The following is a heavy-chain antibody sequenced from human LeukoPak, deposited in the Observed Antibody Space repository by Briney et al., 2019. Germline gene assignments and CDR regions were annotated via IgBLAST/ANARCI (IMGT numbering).Heavy chain of an antibody. CDR1: GGSISSSSYY. V-gene: IGHV4-39*01. D-gene: IGHD3-22*01. Sequence: SETLSLTCTVSGGSISSSSYYWGWIRQPPGKGLEWIGSIYYSGSTYYSPSLKSRVTISVDTSKNQFSLKLSSVTAADTAVYYCARLGQWLIDYWGQGTLVTVSS. J-gene: IGHJ4*02. CDR3: ARLGQWLIDY. CDR2: IYYSGST.